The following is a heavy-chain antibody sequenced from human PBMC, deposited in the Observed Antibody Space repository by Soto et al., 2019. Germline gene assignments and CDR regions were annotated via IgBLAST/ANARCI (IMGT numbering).Heavy chain of an antibody. D-gene: IGHD3-10*01. J-gene: IGHJ5*02. V-gene: IGHV3-7*03. CDR1: GFTFTTYW. CDR2: IRQDGDAQ. CDR3: VRGGHGAGSYLGSS. Sequence: GGSLRLSCVASGFTFTTYWMSWVLQAPGKGLEWVANIRQDGDAQYYVDSVKGRFTISRDNAKTSLYLQVDSPRVEDTAVYYCVRGGHGAGSYLGSSWGQGILVTVSS.